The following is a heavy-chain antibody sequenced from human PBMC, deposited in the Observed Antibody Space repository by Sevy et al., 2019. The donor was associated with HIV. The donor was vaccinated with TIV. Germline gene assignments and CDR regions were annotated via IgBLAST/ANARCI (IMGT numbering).Heavy chain of an antibody. CDR3: ATALRAFHPLHY. V-gene: IGHV3-30*14. CDR2: VSYDGSQK. CDR1: GFTFGDYA. D-gene: IGHD4-17*01. Sequence: GGSLRLSCVASGFTFGDYAMHWVRQAPGKGLEWVSLVSYDGSQKYYGHSVRGRFTISRDNSNNTLHLHMDNLRAEDSAVYFCATALRAFHPLHYWGQGTLVTVSS. J-gene: IGHJ4*02.